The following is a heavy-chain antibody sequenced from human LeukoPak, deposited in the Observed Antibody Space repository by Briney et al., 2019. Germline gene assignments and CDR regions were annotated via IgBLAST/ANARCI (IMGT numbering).Heavy chain of an antibody. J-gene: IGHJ5*01. CDR3: ARDGDSGGWFDS. V-gene: IGHV4-59*11. Sequence: SETLSLTCTVSGGSINSHDWSWIRQPPGKGLECIGYIYYSGSTKYNPSLNSRATISLDTSKNQFFLKLTSVTAADTAVYYCARDGDSGGWFDSWGQGALVTVSS. CDR2: IYYSGST. D-gene: IGHD6-25*01. CDR1: GGSINSHD.